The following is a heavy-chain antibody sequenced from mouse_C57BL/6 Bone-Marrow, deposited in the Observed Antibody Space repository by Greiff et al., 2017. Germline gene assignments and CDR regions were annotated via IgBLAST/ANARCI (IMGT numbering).Heavy chain of an antibody. CDR1: GYSITSGYY. D-gene: IGHD2-2*01. Sequence: ESGPGLVKPSQSLSLTCSVTGYSITSGYYWNWIRQFPGNKLEWMGYISYDGSNNYNPSLKNRISITRDTSKNQFFLKLNSVTTEDTATYYCARSPYGYDGGDFDYWGQGTTLTVSS. V-gene: IGHV3-6*01. J-gene: IGHJ2*01. CDR2: ISYDGSN. CDR3: ARSPYGYDGGDFDY.